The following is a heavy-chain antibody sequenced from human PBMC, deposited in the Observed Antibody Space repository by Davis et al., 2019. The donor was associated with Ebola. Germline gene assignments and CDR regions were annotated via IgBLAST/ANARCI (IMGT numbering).Heavy chain of an antibody. J-gene: IGHJ4*02. CDR1: GNTISTYT. CDR3: AREDNVLLANDDY. V-gene: IGHV1-69*06. Sequence: SVTVSCKASGNTISTYTIDWVRQAPGQGLEWMGGIIPLFGTTNYAQKFRGRVMITADKSTSTAYMELSSLRSEDTAVYYCAREDNVLLANDDYWGQGTLVTVSS. CDR2: IIPLFGTT. D-gene: IGHD1-1*01.